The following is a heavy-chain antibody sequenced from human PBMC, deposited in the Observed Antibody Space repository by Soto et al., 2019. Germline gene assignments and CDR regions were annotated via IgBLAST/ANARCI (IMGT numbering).Heavy chain of an antibody. V-gene: IGHV3-30-3*01. Sequence: QVQLVESGGGVVHPGRSLRLSCAASGFNFNSYAMHWVRQAPGRGLEWVALMSSDGTQVFYADSVKGRFTISRDNSKSRMFLQMNSLRVEDTAVYYCARPETHWNDVGGYWGRGTLVTVSS. CDR2: MSSDGTQV. CDR3: ARPETHWNDVGGY. J-gene: IGHJ4*02. D-gene: IGHD1-1*01. CDR1: GFNFNSYA.